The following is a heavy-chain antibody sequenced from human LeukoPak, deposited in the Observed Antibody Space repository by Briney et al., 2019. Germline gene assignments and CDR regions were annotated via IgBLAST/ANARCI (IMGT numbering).Heavy chain of an antibody. Sequence: SETLSLTCAVYGGSFSGYYWSWIRQPPGKGLEWIGEINHSGSTNYNPSLTSRVTISVDTSKNQFSLKLSSVTAADTAVYYCARAGGIPDYWGQGTLVTVSS. J-gene: IGHJ4*02. V-gene: IGHV4-34*01. CDR2: INHSGST. CDR3: ARAGGIPDY. CDR1: GGSFSGYY. D-gene: IGHD1-26*01.